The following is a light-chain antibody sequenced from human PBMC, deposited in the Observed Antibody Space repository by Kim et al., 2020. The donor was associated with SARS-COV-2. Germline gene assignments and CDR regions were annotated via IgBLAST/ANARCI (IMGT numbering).Light chain of an antibody. CDR1: DSADYKY. Sequence: SPGHTITITCSDSADYKYVSWYRQHPGKGPKLIIYDVTNRPSGVSSRFSGSKSGNTASLTISGLQPVDEAHYYCSSYATITSLALVFGPGTKVTVL. J-gene: IGLJ1*01. CDR2: DVT. CDR3: SSYATITSLALV. V-gene: IGLV2-14*03.